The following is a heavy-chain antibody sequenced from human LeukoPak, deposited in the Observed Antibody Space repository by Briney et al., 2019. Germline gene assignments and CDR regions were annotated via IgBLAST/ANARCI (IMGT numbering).Heavy chain of an antibody. V-gene: IGHV1-2*02. CDR2: INPNSGGT. CDR3: ARDNSSAEPFDI. CDR1: GCTFTGYY. D-gene: IGHD6-25*01. Sequence: ASVKVSCKASGCTFTGYYMHWVRQAPGQGLECMGWINPNSGGTNYAQKFQGRVTMTRDTSISTAYMELSRLRSDDTAVYYCARDNSSAEPFDIWGQGTMVTVSS. J-gene: IGHJ3*02.